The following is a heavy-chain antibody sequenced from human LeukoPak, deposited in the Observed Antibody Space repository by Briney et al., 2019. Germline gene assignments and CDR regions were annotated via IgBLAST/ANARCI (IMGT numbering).Heavy chain of an antibody. V-gene: IGHV4-31*03. J-gene: IGHJ4*02. CDR3: AREYSSGYYPD. CDR2: IYYSGST. CDR1: GGSISSGGYY. Sequence: SQTLSLTCTVSGGSISSGGYYWSWIRQHPGKGLEWIGYIYYSGSTYYNPSLKSRVTISVDTTKNQFSLKLSSVTAADTAVYYCAREYSSGYYPDWGQGTLVTVSS. D-gene: IGHD3-22*01.